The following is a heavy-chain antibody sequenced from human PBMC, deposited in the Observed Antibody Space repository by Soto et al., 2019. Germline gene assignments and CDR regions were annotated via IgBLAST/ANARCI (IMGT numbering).Heavy chain of an antibody. J-gene: IGHJ6*02. CDR3: ASQLLLDYYYYGMDV. V-gene: IGHV4-34*01. Sequence: XATLSLTCAVYGGSFSSYYWSWIRQPAGKGLEWIGEINHSGSTNYNPSLKSRVTISVDTSKNQFSLKLSSVTAADTAVYYCASQLLLDYYYYGMDVWGQGTTVTVSS. CDR1: GGSFSSYY. D-gene: IGHD2-15*01. CDR2: INHSGST.